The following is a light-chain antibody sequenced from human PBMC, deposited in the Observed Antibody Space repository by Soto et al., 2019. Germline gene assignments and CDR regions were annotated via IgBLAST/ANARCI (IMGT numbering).Light chain of an antibody. CDR1: QSLGNTF. CDR3: QQYLSFPIT. J-gene: IGKJ5*01. CDR2: AGS. Sequence: EIVLTHSPGTLSLSPQDTATLSCRASQSLGNTFLARHQQKPVQAPRLLIYAGSSRATGIPERFTGSGSGTDFTLSISRVKPDDSAVYYCQQYLSFPITFGQGTRLEIK. V-gene: IGKV3-20*01.